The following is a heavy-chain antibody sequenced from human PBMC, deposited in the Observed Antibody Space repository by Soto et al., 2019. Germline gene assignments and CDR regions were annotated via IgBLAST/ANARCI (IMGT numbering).Heavy chain of an antibody. CDR1: GFTFSSYA. J-gene: IGHJ4*02. Sequence: GGSLRLSCAASGFTFSSYAMHWVRQAPGKGLEWVAVISYDGSNKYYADSVKGRFTISRDNSKNTLYLQMNSLRAEDTAVYYCARVNSPRRDGYNLAYWGQGTLVTVSS. CDR2: ISYDGSNK. D-gene: IGHD5-12*01. V-gene: IGHV3-30-3*01. CDR3: ARVNSPRRDGYNLAY.